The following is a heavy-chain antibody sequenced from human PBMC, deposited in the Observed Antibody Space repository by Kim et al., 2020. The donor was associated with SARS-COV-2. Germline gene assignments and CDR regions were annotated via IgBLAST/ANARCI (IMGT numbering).Heavy chain of an antibody. Sequence: SETLSLTCTVSGGSISSSSYYWGWIRQPPGKGLEWIGSIYYSGSTYYNPSLKSRVTISVDTSKNQFSLKLSSVTAADTAVYYCARHLDSSGYYFLDYWGQGTLVTVSS. J-gene: IGHJ4*02. D-gene: IGHD3-22*01. CDR2: IYYSGST. CDR1: GGSISSSSYY. V-gene: IGHV4-39*01. CDR3: ARHLDSSGYYFLDY.